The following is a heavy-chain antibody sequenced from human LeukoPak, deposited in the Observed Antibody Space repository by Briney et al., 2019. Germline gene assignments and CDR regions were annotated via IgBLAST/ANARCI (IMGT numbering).Heavy chain of an antibody. CDR2: IKQDGSEK. V-gene: IGHV3-7*01. J-gene: IGHJ3*02. CDR3: AREVVLLWFGESNAFDI. Sequence: PGGSLRLSCAAPGFTFSSYWMSWVRQAPGKGLEWVANIKQDGSEKYYVDSVKGRFTISRDNAKNSLYLQMNSLRAEDTAVYYCAREVVLLWFGESNAFDIWGQGTMVTVSS. D-gene: IGHD3-10*01. CDR1: GFTFSSYW.